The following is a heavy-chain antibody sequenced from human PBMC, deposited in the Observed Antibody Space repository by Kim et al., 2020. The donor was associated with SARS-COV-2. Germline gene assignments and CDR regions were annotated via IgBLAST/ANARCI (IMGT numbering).Heavy chain of an antibody. CDR3: ARWDIVVVPAGYTAPAFGS. V-gene: IGHV3-11*06. CDR1: GFTFSDYY. J-gene: IGHJ3*02. D-gene: IGHD2-2*01. CDR2: ISSSSSYT. Sequence: GGSLRLSCAASGFTFSDYYMSWIRQAPGKGLEWVSYISSSSSYTNYADSVKGRFTISRDNAKNSLYLQMNSLGAEDTAVYYCARWDIVVVPAGYTAPAFGSWGQGTMVTGSS.